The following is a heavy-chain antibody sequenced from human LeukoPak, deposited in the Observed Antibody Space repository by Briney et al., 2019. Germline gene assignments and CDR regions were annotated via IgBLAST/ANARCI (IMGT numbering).Heavy chain of an antibody. D-gene: IGHD4-23*01. J-gene: IGHJ4*02. CDR3: ARGRPHGNDY. Sequence: GGSLRLSCAASGFTFSTYAMYWVRQAPGKGLEWVAITSHDGGSKYYADSVKGRFTISRDNAKNSLYLQMNSLRVEDTAVYYCARGRPHGNDYWGQGTLVTVSS. CDR2: TSHDGGSK. V-gene: IGHV3-30-3*01. CDR1: GFTFSTYA.